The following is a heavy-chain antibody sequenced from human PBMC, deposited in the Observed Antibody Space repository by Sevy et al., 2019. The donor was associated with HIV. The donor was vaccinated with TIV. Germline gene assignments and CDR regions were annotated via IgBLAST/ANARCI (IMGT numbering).Heavy chain of an antibody. D-gene: IGHD5-12*01. CDR1: GGTFSSHA. Sequence: ASVKVSCKASGGTFSSHAISWVRQAPGQGLEWMGGIIPIFGTANYAQKFQGRVTITADESTSTAYMELSSLRSEDTAVYYCARGARGYSGYDSYYFDYWGQGTLVTVSS. V-gene: IGHV1-69*13. CDR3: ARGARGYSGYDSYYFDY. CDR2: IIPIFGTA. J-gene: IGHJ4*02.